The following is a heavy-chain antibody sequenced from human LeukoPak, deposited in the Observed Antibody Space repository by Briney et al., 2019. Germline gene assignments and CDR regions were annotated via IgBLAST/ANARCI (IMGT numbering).Heavy chain of an antibody. V-gene: IGHV3-23*01. Sequence: PGGSLRLSCAASGFTFSNYAMGWVRQAPGKGLEWVSAISGSGGSTYYADSVKGRFTISRDNSKNTLYLQMNSLRAEDTAVYYCAKVLNWNLYSWYYMDVWGKGTTVTVSS. CDR3: AKVLNWNLYSWYYMDV. CDR2: ISGSGGST. J-gene: IGHJ6*03. CDR1: GFTFSNYA. D-gene: IGHD1-1*01.